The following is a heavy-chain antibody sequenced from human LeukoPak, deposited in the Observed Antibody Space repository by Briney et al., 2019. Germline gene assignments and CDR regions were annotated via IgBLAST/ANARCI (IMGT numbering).Heavy chain of an antibody. CDR1: GFTLSRYG. CDR2: LTGGGGGT. J-gene: IGHJ4*02. D-gene: IGHD2-21*02. Sequence: GGSLRLSCAASGFTLSRYGMIGRRQAPGKGLEWVSDLTGGGGGTSYADSVKGRFTISRNNSKNTLYLQINSLRAEYTAVYYYAKEKGAVTATFDYWGQGTLVTVSS. CDR3: AKEKGAVTATFDY. V-gene: IGHV3-23*01.